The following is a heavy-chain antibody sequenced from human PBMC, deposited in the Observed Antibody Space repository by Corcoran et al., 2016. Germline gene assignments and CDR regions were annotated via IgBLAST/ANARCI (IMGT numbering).Heavy chain of an antibody. J-gene: IGHJ5*02. CDR3: ARDWSIEGRGWWFDP. CDR2: INPSGGST. CDR1: GYIFTSRW. V-gene: IGHV1-46*01. Sequence: QVQLVQSGAEVKKPGATVKVSCKASGYIFTSRWMHWVRQAPGQGLEWMGIINPSGGSTSYAQKFQGRVTVTRDTSTSTVYMELSSLTSEDTAVYYCARDWSIEGRGWWFDPWGQGTLVTVSS. D-gene: IGHD6-6*01.